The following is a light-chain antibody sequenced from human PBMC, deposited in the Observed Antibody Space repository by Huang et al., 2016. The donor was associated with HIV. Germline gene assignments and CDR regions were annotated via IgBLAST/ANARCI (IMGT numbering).Light chain of an antibody. CDR3: QQYNLHLRT. CDR2: DAS. CDR1: QGISNR. V-gene: IGKV1-17*03. Sequence: DIQMTQSPSVMSASVGDRVTISCRASQGISNRLVWFQQKPGRVPKRLIHDASSLESGVPTRFIGSGSGTEFTLTINSLQPDDFATYYCQQYNLHLRTFGQGTRVEIK. J-gene: IGKJ1*01.